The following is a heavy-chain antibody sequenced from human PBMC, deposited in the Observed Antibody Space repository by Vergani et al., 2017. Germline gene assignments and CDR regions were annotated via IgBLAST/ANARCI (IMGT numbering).Heavy chain of an antibody. CDR3: ATDPHYGDYEFGYGMDV. D-gene: IGHD4-17*01. Sequence: EVQLVPSGAEVKKPGATVKISCKVSGYTFTDYYMHWVQQAPGKGLEWMGLVDPEDGETIYAEKFQGRVTITADTSTDTAYMELSSLRSEDTAVYYCATDPHYGDYEFGYGMDVWGQGTTVTVSS. J-gene: IGHJ6*02. CDR2: VDPEDGET. CDR1: GYTFTDYY. V-gene: IGHV1-69-2*01.